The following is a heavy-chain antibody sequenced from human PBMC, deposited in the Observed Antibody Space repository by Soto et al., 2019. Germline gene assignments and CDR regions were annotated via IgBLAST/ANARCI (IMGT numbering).Heavy chain of an antibody. CDR1: GGSISSYY. CDR3: ARHAITVAATWFDP. Sequence: QVQLQESGPGLMKPSETLSLTCTVSGGSISSYYWSWIRQPPGKGLEWIGYIYYSGSTNYNPSLKSRVTISVDTSKNQFSLKLSSVTAADTAVYYCARHAITVAATWFDPWGQGTLVTVSS. CDR2: IYYSGST. V-gene: IGHV4-59*08. J-gene: IGHJ5*02. D-gene: IGHD6-19*01.